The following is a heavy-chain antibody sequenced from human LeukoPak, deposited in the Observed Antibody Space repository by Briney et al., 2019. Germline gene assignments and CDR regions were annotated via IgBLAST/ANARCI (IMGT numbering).Heavy chain of an antibody. Sequence: GGSLRLSCAASGFTFSRYAMSWVRQAPGKGLEWVSAISGSGGSTYYADSVKGRFTIPRDNSKNTLYLQMNSLRAEDTAVYYCAKLPSPAGLRSGYDLALDYWGQGTLVTVSS. CDR2: ISGSGGST. V-gene: IGHV3-23*01. J-gene: IGHJ4*02. CDR3: AKLPSPAGLRSGYDLALDY. CDR1: GFTFSRYA. D-gene: IGHD5-12*01.